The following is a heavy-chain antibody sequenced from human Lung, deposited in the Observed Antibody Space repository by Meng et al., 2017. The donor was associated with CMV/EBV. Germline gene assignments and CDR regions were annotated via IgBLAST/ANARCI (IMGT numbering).Heavy chain of an antibody. CDR2: ISFDGSSK. D-gene: IGHD3-16*01. Sequence: GGSLRLSCSASGFTFSTYAMHWVRQAPGKGLEWVALISFDGSSKYFADSVKGRFTTSRDSSKNTLYLQMNTLRTEDTAIYFCAREGVYFDYWGQGTLVTVSS. CDR1: GFTFSTYA. CDR3: AREGVYFDY. J-gene: IGHJ4*02. V-gene: IGHV3-30-3*01.